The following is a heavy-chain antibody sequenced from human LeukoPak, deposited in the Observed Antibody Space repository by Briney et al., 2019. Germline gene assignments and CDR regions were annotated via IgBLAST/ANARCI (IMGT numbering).Heavy chain of an antibody. V-gene: IGHV4-39*01. CDR3: ARYYNDSCGYDY. J-gene: IGHJ4*02. CDR2: IYYSGST. Sequence: SETLSLTCTVSGGSISSSSYYWGWIRQPPGKGLEWIGSIYYSGSTYYNPSLKSRVTISVDTSKNQFSLKLSSVTAADTAVYYCARYYNDSCGYDYWGQGTLVTVSS. CDR1: GGSISSSSYY. D-gene: IGHD3-22*01.